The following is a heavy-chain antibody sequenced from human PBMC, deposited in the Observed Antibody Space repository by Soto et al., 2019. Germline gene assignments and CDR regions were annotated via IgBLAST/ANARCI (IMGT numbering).Heavy chain of an antibody. J-gene: IGHJ3*02. CDR2: INPSGGST. Sequence: QVQLVQSGAEVKKPGASVKVSCKASGYTFTSYYMHWVRQAPGQGLEWMGIINPSGGSTSYAKKCQGRVPMTKEPATSTVYTEMSSLRSEDTAVYYCASATNYYGSHSYYKGAFDIWGQGTMVTVSS. D-gene: IGHD3-10*01. CDR1: GYTFTSYY. CDR3: ASATNYYGSHSYYKGAFDI. V-gene: IGHV1-46*03.